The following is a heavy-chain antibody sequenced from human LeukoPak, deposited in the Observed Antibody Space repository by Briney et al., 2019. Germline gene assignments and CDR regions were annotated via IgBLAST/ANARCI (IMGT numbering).Heavy chain of an antibody. CDR2: IKQDGSEK. D-gene: IGHD3-22*01. Sequence: GGSLRLSCAASGFTFSSYWMSWVCQAPGKGLEWVANIKQDGSEKYYVDSVKGRFTISRDNAKNSLYLQMNSLRVEDTAVYYCARAWGSSGAHFDYWGQGTLVTVSS. CDR1: GFTFSSYW. J-gene: IGHJ4*02. V-gene: IGHV3-7*01. CDR3: ARAWGSSGAHFDY.